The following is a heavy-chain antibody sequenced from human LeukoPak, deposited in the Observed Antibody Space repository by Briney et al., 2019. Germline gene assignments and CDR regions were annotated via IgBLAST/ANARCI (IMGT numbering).Heavy chain of an antibody. Sequence: ASVKVSCKASGYTITSYDINWERQATGQGLEWMGWMNPNSGNTGYAQKFQGRVTMTRNTSISTAYMELSSLRSEDTALYYCARGEVGATEFDYWGQGTLVTVSS. D-gene: IGHD1-26*01. CDR2: MNPNSGNT. CDR1: GYTITSYD. J-gene: IGHJ4*02. V-gene: IGHV1-8*01. CDR3: ARGEVGATEFDY.